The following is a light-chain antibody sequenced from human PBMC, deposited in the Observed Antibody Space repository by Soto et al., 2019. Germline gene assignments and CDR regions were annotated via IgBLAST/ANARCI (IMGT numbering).Light chain of an antibody. CDR1: QSVTKS. Sequence: EIVLTQSPATLSLSPGERATLSCRASQSVTKSLAWYQQKPGQAPRLLIFATSHRTTDIPTRFSGSGSETDLTLTITSSEPEDFAVYYCQQRSDWPPSRTFGQGTKVEIK. CDR3: QQRSDWPPSRT. J-gene: IGKJ4*01. CDR2: ATS. V-gene: IGKV3-11*01.